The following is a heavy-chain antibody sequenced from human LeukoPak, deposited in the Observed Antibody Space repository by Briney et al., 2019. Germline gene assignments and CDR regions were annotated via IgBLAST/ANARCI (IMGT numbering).Heavy chain of an antibody. CDR2: INHSGST. Sequence: SETLSLTYAVYGGSFSGYYWSWIRQPPGKGLEWIGEINHSGSTNYNPSLKSRVTISVDTSKNQFSLKLSSVTAADTAVYYCARRGGVALYYYYYGMDVWGQGTTVTVSS. J-gene: IGHJ6*02. D-gene: IGHD3-3*01. CDR3: ARRGGVALYYYYYGMDV. CDR1: GGSFSGYY. V-gene: IGHV4-34*01.